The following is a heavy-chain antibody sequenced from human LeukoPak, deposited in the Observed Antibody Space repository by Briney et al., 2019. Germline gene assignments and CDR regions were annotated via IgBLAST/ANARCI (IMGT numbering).Heavy chain of an antibody. CDR3: ARERYSAGGTLD. J-gene: IGHJ4*02. Sequence: KSSETLSLTCIVSAGSISGYYWTWIRQPPGKGLEWIGYVYHNGSTNYNPSLKSRVTISVFTSKNQFSLKLSSVTAADTAVYFCARERYSAGGTLDWGQGVLVTVSS. CDR1: AGSISGYY. V-gene: IGHV4-59*01. CDR2: VYHNGST. D-gene: IGHD1/OR15-1a*01.